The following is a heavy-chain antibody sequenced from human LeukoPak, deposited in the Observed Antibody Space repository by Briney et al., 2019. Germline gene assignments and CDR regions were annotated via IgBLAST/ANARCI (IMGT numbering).Heavy chain of an antibody. CDR3: AKRSSGYSSALYYFDY. D-gene: IGHD6-19*01. J-gene: IGHJ4*02. CDR1: GFTFSSYA. V-gene: IGHV3-23*01. Sequence: GGSLRLSCAASGFTFSSYAMSWVRQAPGQGLEWVSAISGSGGSTYYADSVKGRFTISRDNSKNTLYLQMNSLRAEDTAVYYCAKRSSGYSSALYYFDYWGQGTLVTVSS. CDR2: ISGSGGST.